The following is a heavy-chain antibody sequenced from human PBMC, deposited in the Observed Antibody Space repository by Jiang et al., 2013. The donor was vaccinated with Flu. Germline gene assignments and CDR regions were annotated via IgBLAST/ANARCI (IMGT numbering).Heavy chain of an antibody. D-gene: IGHD3-10*01. V-gene: IGHV4-39*01. CDR1: GGSISSSSYY. J-gene: IGHJ6*02. Sequence: LLKPSETLSLTCTVSGGSISSSSYYWGWIRQPPGKGLEWIGSIYYSGSTYYNPSLKSRVTISVDTSKNQFSLKLSSVTAADTAVYYCARGSPPMVRGVYIYYYGMDVWGQGTTVTVSS. CDR2: IYYSGST. CDR3: ARGSPPMVRGVYIYYYGMDV.